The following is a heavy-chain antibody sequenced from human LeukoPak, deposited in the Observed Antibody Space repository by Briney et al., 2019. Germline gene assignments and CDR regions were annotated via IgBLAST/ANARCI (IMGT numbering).Heavy chain of an antibody. Sequence: GAPVKVSCKASGYTFTGYYMHWVRQAPGQGLEWMGWINPNSGGTNYAQKFQGRVTMTRDTSISTAYMELSRLRSDDTAVYYCASKGLWFGELLEPHAFDIWGQGTMVTVSS. CDR3: ASKGLWFGELLEPHAFDI. CDR2: INPNSGGT. V-gene: IGHV1-2*02. D-gene: IGHD3-10*01. CDR1: GYTFTGYY. J-gene: IGHJ3*02.